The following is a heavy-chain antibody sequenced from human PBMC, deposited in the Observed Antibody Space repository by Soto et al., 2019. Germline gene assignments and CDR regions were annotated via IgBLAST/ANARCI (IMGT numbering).Heavy chain of an antibody. CDR1: GFTFDDYT. CDR2: ISWDGGST. D-gene: IGHD6-6*01. Sequence: EGSLRLSCAASGFTFDDYTMHWVRQAPGKGLEWVGLISWDGGSTYYAYSVKVRLTISIENSKNYLYLQMNSLRTEDTALYYCAKDKGPGYRSSTSRDEFAFDXWGQGTRVTVS. CDR3: AKDKGPGYRSSTSRDEFAFDX. J-gene: IGHJ3*02. V-gene: IGHV3-43*01.